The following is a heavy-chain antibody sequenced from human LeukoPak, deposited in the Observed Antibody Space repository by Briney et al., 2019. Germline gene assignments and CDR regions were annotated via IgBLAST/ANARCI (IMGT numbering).Heavy chain of an antibody. Sequence: GASVTVSFKASGGTFSSYAISWVRQAPGQGLEWMGRIIPILGIANYAQKFQGRVTITADKSTSTAYMELSSLRSEDTAVYYCARVSSGWFDAFDIWGQGTMVTVSS. V-gene: IGHV1-69*04. J-gene: IGHJ3*02. CDR3: ARVSSGWFDAFDI. D-gene: IGHD6-19*01. CDR1: GGTFSSYA. CDR2: IIPILGIA.